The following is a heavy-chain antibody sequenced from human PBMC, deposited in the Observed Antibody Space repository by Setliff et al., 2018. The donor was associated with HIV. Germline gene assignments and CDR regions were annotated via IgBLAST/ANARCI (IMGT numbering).Heavy chain of an antibody. CDR3: AKDLGSIGYCSGGSCRDYYYGMDV. V-gene: IGHV3-30*02. CDR1: GFTFSSYG. CDR2: IWYDGSNK. Sequence: GGSLRLSCAASGFTFSSYGMHWVRQAPGKGLEWVAVIWYDGSNKYYADSVKGRFTISRDNSKNALYLQMNSLRAEDTAVYYCAKDLGSIGYCSGGSCRDYYYGMDVWGQGTTVTVS. J-gene: IGHJ6*02. D-gene: IGHD2-15*01.